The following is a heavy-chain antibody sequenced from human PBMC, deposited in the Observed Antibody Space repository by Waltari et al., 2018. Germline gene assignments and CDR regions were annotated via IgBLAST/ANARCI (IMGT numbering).Heavy chain of an antibody. CDR1: GYTFTAYY. CDR3: ATAPSQSYSGSSLDY. CDR2: VDPEDGET. J-gene: IGHJ4*02. D-gene: IGHD1-26*01. Sequence: EVQLVQSGAEVKQPGATVKISCKVPGYTFTAYYMHWVQQAPGKGLEWMGLVDPEDGETIYAEKFQGRVTITADTSTDTAYMELSSLRSEDTAVYYCATAPSQSYSGSSLDYWGQGTLVTVSS. V-gene: IGHV1-69-2*01.